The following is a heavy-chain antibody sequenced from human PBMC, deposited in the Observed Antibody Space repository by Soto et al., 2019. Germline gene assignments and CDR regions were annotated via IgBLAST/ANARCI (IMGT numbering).Heavy chain of an antibody. CDR1: GGSISSSSYY. CDR3: ARQVYSGSWGYFDY. Sequence: QLQLQESGPGLVKPSETLSLTCTVSGGSISSSSYYWGWIRQPPGKGLEWIGSIYYSGSTYYNPSLKSRVTISVDTSKNQFSLKLSSVTAADTAVYYCARQVYSGSWGYFDYWGQGTLVTVSS. J-gene: IGHJ4*02. CDR2: IYYSGST. D-gene: IGHD1-26*01. V-gene: IGHV4-39*01.